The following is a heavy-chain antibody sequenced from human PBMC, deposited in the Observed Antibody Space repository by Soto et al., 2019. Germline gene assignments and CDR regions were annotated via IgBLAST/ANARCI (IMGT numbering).Heavy chain of an antibody. V-gene: IGHV3-74*01. J-gene: IGHJ4*02. D-gene: IGHD1-26*01. CDR1: GFTFNNYW. CDR2: INPDGSTT. Sequence: EVQLVESGGGLVQPGGSLRLSCAASGFTFNNYWMHWVRQAPGKGLVWVSRINPDGSTTNYADSVEGRFTISRDNAKNTLYLQMNSLRAEDTAVYYCARVLVGAYHFEDWGQGTLVTVSS. CDR3: ARVLVGAYHFED.